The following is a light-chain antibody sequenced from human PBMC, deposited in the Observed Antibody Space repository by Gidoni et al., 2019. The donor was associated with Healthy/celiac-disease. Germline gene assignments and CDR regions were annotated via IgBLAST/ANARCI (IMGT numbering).Light chain of an antibody. J-gene: IGKJ4*01. CDR3: QQFNSYPH. V-gene: IGKV1-13*02. CDR1: QGISSA. Sequence: AIQLTQSPSSLSASVGDRVTITCRASQGISSALAWYQQKPGKAPKLLIYDASSLESGVPSRFSGSGSGKDFTLTISSLQPEDFANYYCQQFNSYPHFGGGTKVEIK. CDR2: DAS.